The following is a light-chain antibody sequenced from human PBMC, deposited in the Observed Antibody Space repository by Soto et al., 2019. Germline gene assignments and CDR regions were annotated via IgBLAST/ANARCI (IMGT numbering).Light chain of an antibody. CDR2: GAS. CDR1: KSFSRSY. V-gene: IGKV3-11*01. J-gene: IGKJ1*01. CDR3: HQRQSWPRT. Sequence: EIVLTQSPDTLSFSPGERASLSCRASKSFSRSYLAWYQQKPGQAPRLLIYGASSRAAGIPARFSGSGSGTDFTLTISDVQPEDFAIYYCHQRQSWPRTFGQGTKVDIK.